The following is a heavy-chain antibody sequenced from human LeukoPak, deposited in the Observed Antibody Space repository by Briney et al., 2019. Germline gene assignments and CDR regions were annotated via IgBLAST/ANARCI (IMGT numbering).Heavy chain of an antibody. Sequence: SETLSLTCTVSGVSISSSDYYWGWIRQPPGKGLEWIGSIYYGGSTYYNPSLKSRVTISVDTSMNQFSLKLSFVTTADTAVYYCARALGYCSGGSCTRGYNWFDPWGQGTLVTVPP. V-gene: IGHV4-39*01. CDR2: IYYGGST. CDR3: ARALGYCSGGSCTRGYNWFDP. D-gene: IGHD2-15*01. J-gene: IGHJ5*02. CDR1: GVSISSSDYY.